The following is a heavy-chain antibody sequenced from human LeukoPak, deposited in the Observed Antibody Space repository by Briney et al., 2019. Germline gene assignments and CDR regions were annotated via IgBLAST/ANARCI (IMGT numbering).Heavy chain of an antibody. V-gene: IGHV4-39*01. J-gene: IGHJ5*02. Sequence: SETLSLTCTVSGGSISSSSYYWGWIRQPPGKGLEWIGSIYYSGSTYYNPSLKSRVTISVDTSKNQFSLELSSVTAADTAVYYCARRATAGDYVGWFDPWGQGTQVTVSS. CDR1: GGSISSSSYY. CDR3: ARRATAGDYVGWFDP. D-gene: IGHD4-17*01. CDR2: IYYSGST.